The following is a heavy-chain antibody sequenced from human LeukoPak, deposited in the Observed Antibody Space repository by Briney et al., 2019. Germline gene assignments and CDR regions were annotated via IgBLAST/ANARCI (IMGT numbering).Heavy chain of an antibody. CDR1: GYTFTSYG. Sequence: ASVKVSCKASGYTFTSYGISWVRHAPGQGLEWMGWISAYNGNTNYAQKLQGRVTMTTDTSTSTAYMELRSLRSDDTAVYYCVYTGGDGYKFDYWGQGTLVTVSS. CDR2: ISAYNGNT. V-gene: IGHV1-18*01. J-gene: IGHJ4*02. CDR3: VYTGGDGYKFDY. D-gene: IGHD5-24*01.